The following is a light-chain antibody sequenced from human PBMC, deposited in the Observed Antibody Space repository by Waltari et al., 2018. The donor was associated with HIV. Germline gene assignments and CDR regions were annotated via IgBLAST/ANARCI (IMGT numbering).Light chain of an antibody. V-gene: IGLV3-21*04. CDR3: QVWDSSSDLSWV. Sequence: SYVLTQPPSVSVVPGKTARITCGGNNIGSKSVHWYQQKPGQAPVLVIYYDSDRPSGIPERFSGSNSGNTATLTISRVEAGDEADYYCQVWDSSSDLSWVFGGGTKLNVL. CDR1: NIGSKS. CDR2: YDS. J-gene: IGLJ3*02.